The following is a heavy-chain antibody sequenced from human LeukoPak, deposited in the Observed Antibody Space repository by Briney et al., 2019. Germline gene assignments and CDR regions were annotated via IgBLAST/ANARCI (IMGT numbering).Heavy chain of an antibody. J-gene: IGHJ6*03. V-gene: IGHV3-15*01. Sequence: GEPLRLSCPVSGFTFSNAWMSWVRQAPGKGLEWVGRINSKTDSGTTDYAAPGEARFTIPRDESKITLYLQMNSLKTEDTAVYYCTTDLGGVVPAAIRYYYYYRDVWGKGTTVTVSS. D-gene: IGHD2-2*02. CDR1: GFTFSNAW. CDR2: INSKTDSGTT. CDR3: TTDLGGVVPAAIRYYYYYRDV.